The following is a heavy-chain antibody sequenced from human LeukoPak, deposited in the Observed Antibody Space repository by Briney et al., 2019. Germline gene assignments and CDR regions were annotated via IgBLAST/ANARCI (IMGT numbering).Heavy chain of an antibody. D-gene: IGHD3-9*01. CDR2: IYYSGST. J-gene: IGHJ6*02. Sequence: SETLSLTCTVSGGSISSYYWSWIRQPPGKGLEWIGYIYYSGSTNYNPSLKSRVTISVDTSKNQFSLKLSSVTAADTAVYYCAREAMTGYYGYYYYGMDVWGQGTTVTVSS. CDR3: AREAMTGYYGYYYYGMDV. V-gene: IGHV4-59*01. CDR1: GGSISSYY.